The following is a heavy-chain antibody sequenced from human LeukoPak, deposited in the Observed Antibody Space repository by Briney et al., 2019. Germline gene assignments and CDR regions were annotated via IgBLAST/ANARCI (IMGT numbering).Heavy chain of an antibody. CDR1: GGSISSGGYY. Sequence: PSQTLSLTCTVSGGSISSGGYYWSWIRQPPGKGLEWIGEINHSGSTNYNPSLKSQVTISVDTSKNQFSLKLSSVTAADTAVYYCARVCDILTGPCGMDVWGQGTTVTVSS. D-gene: IGHD3-9*01. V-gene: IGHV4-30-2*01. J-gene: IGHJ6*02. CDR3: ARVCDILTGPCGMDV. CDR2: INHSGST.